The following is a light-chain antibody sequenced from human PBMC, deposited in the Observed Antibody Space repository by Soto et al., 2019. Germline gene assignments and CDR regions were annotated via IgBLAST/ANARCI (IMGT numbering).Light chain of an antibody. V-gene: IGLV2-14*01. CDR3: SSYTSSSTLYV. J-gene: IGLJ1*01. Sequence: QSVLTQPASVSVSPGQSITISCTGTSSDVGDYNYVSWYQQHQGKAPKLMIYDVSNRPSGVSNRFSGSKSGNTASLTISGRQAEDEADYYCSSYTSSSTLYVFGTGTKLTVL. CDR1: SSDVGDYNY. CDR2: DVS.